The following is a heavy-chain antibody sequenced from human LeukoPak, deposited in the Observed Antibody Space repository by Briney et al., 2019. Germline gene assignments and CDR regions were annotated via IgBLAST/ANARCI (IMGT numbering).Heavy chain of an antibody. CDR2: ISSSSSYI. D-gene: IGHD1-1*01. CDR3: ARDWGNWDFDY. CDR1: GFTFSSYS. Sequence: GGSLRLSCAASGFTFSSYSMNWVRQAPGKGLDWVSSISSSSSYIYYADSVKGRFTISRDYAKNSLYLQMNSLRAEDTAVYYCARDWGNWDFDYWGQGTLVIVSS. J-gene: IGHJ4*02. V-gene: IGHV3-21*01.